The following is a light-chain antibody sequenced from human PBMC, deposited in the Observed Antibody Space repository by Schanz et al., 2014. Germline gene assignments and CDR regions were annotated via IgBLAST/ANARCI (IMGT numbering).Light chain of an antibody. CDR2: DVS. V-gene: IGLV2-14*03. Sequence: QSALTQPASVSGSPGQSITISCTGTSRDVGSYNFVSWYQQHPGKAPKLMIYDVSNRPSGVSNHFSGSKSGNTASLTISGLRAEDEADYYCISFTSSSTWVFGGGAKLTFL. CDR3: ISFTSSSTWV. CDR1: SRDVGSYNF. J-gene: IGLJ3*02.